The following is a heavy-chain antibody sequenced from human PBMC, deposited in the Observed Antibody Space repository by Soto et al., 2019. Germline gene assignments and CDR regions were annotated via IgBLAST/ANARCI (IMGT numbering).Heavy chain of an antibody. CDR3: AKDREEFLMWVLPECH. D-gene: IGHD3-10*01. CDR2: ISFDGSNR. Sequence: QVQLVESGGGVVQPGRSLRLTCAASGFTFGNYGMHWVRQAPGKGLEWVTFISFDGSNRRYAGSVEGRFTISRDNYKNTVSLQMNSLTTDDTAVYYCAKDREEFLMWVLPECHWGQGTLVTVS. J-gene: IGHJ4*02. CDR1: GFTFGNYG. V-gene: IGHV3-30*18.